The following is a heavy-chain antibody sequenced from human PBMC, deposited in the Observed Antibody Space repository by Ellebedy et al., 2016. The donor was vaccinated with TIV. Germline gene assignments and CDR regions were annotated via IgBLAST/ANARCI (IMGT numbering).Heavy chain of an antibody. Sequence: AASVKVSCKVSGYALSDLSIHWVRQAPGKGLEWMGGFDHDDGETIYAQKFQGRVTMTEGASTNTAYMELSSLRSEDTAVYYWARATPGTWSEYFQHWGQGTLVTVSS. CDR1: GYALSDLS. CDR3: ARATPGTWSEYFQH. CDR2: FDHDDGET. V-gene: IGHV1-24*01. J-gene: IGHJ1*01. D-gene: IGHD6-13*01.